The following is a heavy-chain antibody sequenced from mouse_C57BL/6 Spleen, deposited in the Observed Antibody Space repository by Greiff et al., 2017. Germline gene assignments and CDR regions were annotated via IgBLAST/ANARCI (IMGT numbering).Heavy chain of an antibody. V-gene: IGHV14-4*01. CDR3: TTDPY. Sequence: VQLQQSGAELVRPGASVKLSCTASGFNIKDDYMHWVKQRPEQGLEWIGWINPENGDTEYATKFQGKATITADKSSNTAYLQLSSLTSEDTAVYYCTTDPYWGQGTLVTVSA. CDR1: GFNIKDDY. CDR2: INPENGDT. J-gene: IGHJ3*01.